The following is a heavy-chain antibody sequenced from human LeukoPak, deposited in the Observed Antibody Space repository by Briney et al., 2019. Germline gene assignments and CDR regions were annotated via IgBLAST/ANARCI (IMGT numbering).Heavy chain of an antibody. D-gene: IGHD2-2*01. CDR3: ARGVVPAASFDY. Sequence: ASVKVSCKASGYTFTGYYMHWVRQAPGQGLEWMGWINPNSGGTNYAQKLQGRVTMTTDTSTSTAYMELRSLRSDDTAVYYCARGVVPAASFDYWGQGTLVTVSS. J-gene: IGHJ4*02. CDR2: INPNSGGT. V-gene: IGHV1-2*02. CDR1: GYTFTGYY.